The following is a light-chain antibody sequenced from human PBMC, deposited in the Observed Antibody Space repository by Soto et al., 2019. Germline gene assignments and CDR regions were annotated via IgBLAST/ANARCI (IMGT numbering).Light chain of an antibody. J-gene: IGKJ4*01. CDR3: QQYNTYPLS. Sequence: DIQMTQSPSTLSASVGDRVTITCRASQSISTWLTWYQQKPGKAPKLLIYKASNLEGGVPSRFSGSGSGTEFTITINRLQPDDFATYYCQQYNTYPLSFGGGNTVEIK. CDR1: QSISTW. CDR2: KAS. V-gene: IGKV1-5*03.